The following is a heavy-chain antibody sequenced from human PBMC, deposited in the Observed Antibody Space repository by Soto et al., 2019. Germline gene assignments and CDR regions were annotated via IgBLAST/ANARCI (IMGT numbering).Heavy chain of an antibody. J-gene: IGHJ5*02. CDR1: GFTFSSYA. V-gene: IGHV3-23*01. D-gene: IGHD3-10*01. CDR3: AKDYGSGPGDWFDP. CDR2: ISGSGDST. Sequence: EVHLLESGGGLVQPGGSLRLSCAASGFTFSSYAMSWVRQAPGKGLEWVSAISGSGDSTYFADSVKGRFTISRDNSKSTLYLQMNGLRAEDTEVYYCAKDYGSGPGDWFDPWGKGTLVTASS.